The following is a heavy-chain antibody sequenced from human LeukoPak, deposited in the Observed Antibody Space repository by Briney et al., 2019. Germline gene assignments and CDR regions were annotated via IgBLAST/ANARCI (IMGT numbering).Heavy chain of an antibody. V-gene: IGHV4-59*01. CDR1: GDSISSYY. CDR2: IYYSGST. D-gene: IGHD2-8*01. Sequence: PSETLSLTCTVSGDSISSYYWSRIRQPPGKGLEWIGYIYYSGSTNYNPSLKSRVTISADTSKNQFSLKLSSVTAADTAVYYCASGVWDYFDYWGQGTLVTVSS. CDR3: ASGVWDYFDY. J-gene: IGHJ4*02.